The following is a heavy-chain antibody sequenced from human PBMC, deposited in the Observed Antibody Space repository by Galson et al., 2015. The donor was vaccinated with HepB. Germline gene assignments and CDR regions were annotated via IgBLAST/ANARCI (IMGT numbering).Heavy chain of an antibody. CDR2: ITADNGNT. Sequence: SVKVSCKASGYTFTSYRLTWLRQPPGQGLEWIGWITADNGNTNYAQNRQGRVTMTTDTSTSTAYMELRSLRSDDTAVYYCARDCSDTSCFPWGQGTLVTVSS. V-gene: IGHV1-18*01. CDR3: ARDCSDTSCFP. D-gene: IGHD2-2*01. J-gene: IGHJ5*02. CDR1: GYTFTSYR.